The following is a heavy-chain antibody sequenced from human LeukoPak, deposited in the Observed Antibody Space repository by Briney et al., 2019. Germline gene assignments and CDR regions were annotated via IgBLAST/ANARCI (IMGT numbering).Heavy chain of an antibody. CDR3: ARDPGAFEYSSRGSFDY. V-gene: IGHV3-30-3*01. Sequence: TGGSLRLSCAASGFTSSSYAMHWVRQAPGKGLEWVAVISYDGSNKYYADSVKGRFTISRDNSKNTLYLQMNSLRAEDTAVYYCARDPGAFEYSSRGSFDYWGQGTLVTVSS. CDR1: GFTSSSYA. CDR2: ISYDGSNK. J-gene: IGHJ4*02. D-gene: IGHD6-6*01.